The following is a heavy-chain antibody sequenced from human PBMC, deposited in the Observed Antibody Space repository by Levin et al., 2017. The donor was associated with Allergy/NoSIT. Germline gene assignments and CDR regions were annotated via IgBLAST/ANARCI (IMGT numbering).Heavy chain of an antibody. J-gene: IGHJ4*02. CDR2: IKQDGSEK. Sequence: GGSLRLSCAASGFTFSNYWMSWVRQAPGKGLEWVANIKQDGSEKYYVDSVKGRFTISRDNAKNSVYLQMNSLRAEDTAVYYCARGLLVVSAIQAYWGQGSLVTVSS. CDR3: ARGLLVVSAIQAY. CDR1: GFTFSNYW. V-gene: IGHV3-7*01. D-gene: IGHD2-21*01.